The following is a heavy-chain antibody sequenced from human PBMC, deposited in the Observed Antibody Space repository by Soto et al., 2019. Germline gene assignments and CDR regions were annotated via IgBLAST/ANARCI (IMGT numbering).Heavy chain of an antibody. V-gene: IGHV3-74*01. Sequence: EVQLVESGGGLVQPGGSLRLSCAASGFTFSSYWMHWVRQAPGNGLVWVSRINSDGSSTSYADSVKGRFTISRDNAKNTLYLQMNSLRAEDTAVYYCARREMATIGGYFDYWGQGTLVTVSS. J-gene: IGHJ4*02. D-gene: IGHD5-12*01. CDR1: GFTFSSYW. CDR2: INSDGSST. CDR3: ARREMATIGGYFDY.